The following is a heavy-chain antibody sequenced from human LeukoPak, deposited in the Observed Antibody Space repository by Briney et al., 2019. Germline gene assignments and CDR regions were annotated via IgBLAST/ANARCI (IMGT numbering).Heavy chain of an antibody. Sequence: PGGSLRLSCAASGFTFSSYGMHWVRQAPGKGLEWVSVIWCDGSNKYYADSVKGRFTISRDNSKNTLYLQMNSLRAEDTAVYYCAREGYCSGGSCFPYFDYWGQGTLVTVSS. CDR1: GFTFSSYG. D-gene: IGHD2-15*01. J-gene: IGHJ4*02. CDR2: IWCDGSNK. V-gene: IGHV3-33*01. CDR3: AREGYCSGGSCFPYFDY.